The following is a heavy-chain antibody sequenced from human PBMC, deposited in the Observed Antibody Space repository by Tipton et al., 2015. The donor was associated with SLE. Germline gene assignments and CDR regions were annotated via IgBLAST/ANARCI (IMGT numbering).Heavy chain of an antibody. Sequence: TLSLTCTVSGGSISSYYWSWIRQPPGKGLEWIGYIYYSGGTNYNPSLKSRVTISVETTKNQFSLKLSSVTAADTAVYYCARAAAGTFDYYYYYMDVWGKGTTVTVSS. CDR1: GGSISSYY. D-gene: IGHD6-13*01. V-gene: IGHV4-59*01. J-gene: IGHJ6*03. CDR3: ARAAAGTFDYYYYYMDV. CDR2: IYYSGGT.